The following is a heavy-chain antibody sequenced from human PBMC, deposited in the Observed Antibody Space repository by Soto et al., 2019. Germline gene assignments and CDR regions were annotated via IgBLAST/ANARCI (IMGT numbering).Heavy chain of an antibody. D-gene: IGHD3-22*01. V-gene: IGHV1-46*01. CDR1: GYTFTIYY. Sequence: ASVKVSCKASGYTFTIYYMHCVLQAPLQWLEWMGIINPSGGSTSYAQKFQGRVTMTRDTSTSTVYMELSSLRSEDTAVYYCARDYYDSSGYSPDAFDIWGQGTMVTVSS. CDR2: INPSGGST. CDR3: ARDYYDSSGYSPDAFDI. J-gene: IGHJ3*02.